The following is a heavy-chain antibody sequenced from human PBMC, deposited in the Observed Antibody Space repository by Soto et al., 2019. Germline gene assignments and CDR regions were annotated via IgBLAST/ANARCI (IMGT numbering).Heavy chain of an antibody. J-gene: IGHJ4*01. CDR1: GDSVSSNSAA. D-gene: IGHD6-19*01. Sequence: SQTLSLTCAISGDSVSSNSAAWNWIRQSPSRGLEWLGRTYYRSKWYNDYAVSVKSRITINPDTSKNQFSPQLNSVTPEDTAVYHCARNRASSIAVASFDYWGHGTLVTVSS. V-gene: IGHV6-1*01. CDR2: TYYRSKWYN. CDR3: ARNRASSIAVASFDY.